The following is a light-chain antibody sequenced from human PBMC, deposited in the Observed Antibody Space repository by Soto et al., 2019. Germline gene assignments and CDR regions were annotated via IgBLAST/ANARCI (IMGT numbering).Light chain of an antibody. CDR1: SSDVGGYIY. CDR2: NVS. J-gene: IGLJ2*01. V-gene: IGLV2-14*01. CDR3: SSYTTSSTLI. Sequence: QSALTQPASVSASPGQSITISCTGTSSDVGGYIYVSWYQQNPGKAPKLIIYNVSNRPSGVSDRFSASKSGNTASLSISGLQAEDEADYYCSSYTTSSTLIFGGGTKLTVL.